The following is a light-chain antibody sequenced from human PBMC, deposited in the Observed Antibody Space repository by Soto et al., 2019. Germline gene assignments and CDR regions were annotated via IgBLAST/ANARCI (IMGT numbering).Light chain of an antibody. Sequence: DIVMTQSPLSLPVTPGEPASISCRSSQSLLHSNGYNYLDWYLQKPGQSPQLLIYLGSNRASGVPDRFSGSVSGTDFTLKISRVEAEDVGVYYCMQPLQSWTFGQGTKVDSK. V-gene: IGKV2-28*01. CDR2: LGS. CDR3: MQPLQSWT. J-gene: IGKJ1*01. CDR1: QSLLHSNGYNY.